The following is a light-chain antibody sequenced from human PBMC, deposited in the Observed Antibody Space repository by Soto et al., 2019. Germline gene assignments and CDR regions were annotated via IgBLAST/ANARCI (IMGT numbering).Light chain of an antibody. J-gene: IGKJ1*01. V-gene: IGKV1-5*01. CDR2: DAS. CDR1: QTISGW. Sequence: DIQMTRSPSTLSASVGDTVTITCRASQTISGWLAWYQQRPGKAPNLLIFDASTLESGVPSRFSGSGSGTTFTLTISSLQSDDFATYYCLQYNGYYRTFGQGTKVEIK. CDR3: LQYNGYYRT.